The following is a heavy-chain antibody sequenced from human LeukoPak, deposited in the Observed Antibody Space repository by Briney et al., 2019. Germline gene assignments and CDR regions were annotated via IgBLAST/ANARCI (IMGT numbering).Heavy chain of an antibody. J-gene: IGHJ5*02. Sequence: PSETLSLTCAVYGGSFSGYYWSWIRQPPGKGLEWIGYIYYSGSTSYNPSLKSRVTILVDTSKNQFSLKLSSVTVADTAVYYCARDSARGNWLDPWGQGTLVTVSS. CDR1: GGSFSGYY. CDR2: IYYSGST. D-gene: IGHD3-10*01. V-gene: IGHV4-59*01. CDR3: ARDSARGNWLDP.